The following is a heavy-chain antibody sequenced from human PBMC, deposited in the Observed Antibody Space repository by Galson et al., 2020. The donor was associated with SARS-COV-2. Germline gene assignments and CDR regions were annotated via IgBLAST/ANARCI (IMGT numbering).Heavy chain of an antibody. Sequence: GGSLRLSCVVSGFSFSAYGMHWVRQAPGKGLEWVAVISYDGSKRNYADSVKGRFTISSDSSKNTLYLLMNSLRVDDTAMYYCVNPDNSGYWGFDYWGQGTLVTVSS. J-gene: IGHJ4*02. V-gene: IGHV3-30*02. D-gene: IGHD3-22*01. CDR2: ISYDGSKR. CDR3: VNPDNSGYWGFDY. CDR1: GFSFSAYG.